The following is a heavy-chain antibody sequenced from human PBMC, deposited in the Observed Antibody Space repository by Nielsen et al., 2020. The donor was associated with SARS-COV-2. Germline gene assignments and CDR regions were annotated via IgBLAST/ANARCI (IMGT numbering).Heavy chain of an antibody. CDR2: INSDGSST. CDR1: GFTFSSYW. CDR3: ARGPPYDFLAFFDY. Sequence: GESLKISCAASGFTFSSYWMHWVRQAPGKGLVWVSRINSDGSSTSYADSVKGRFTISRDNAKNTLYLQMNSLRDEDTAVYYCARGPPYDFLAFFDYWGQGTLVTVPS. V-gene: IGHV3-74*01. J-gene: IGHJ4*02. D-gene: IGHD3-3*01.